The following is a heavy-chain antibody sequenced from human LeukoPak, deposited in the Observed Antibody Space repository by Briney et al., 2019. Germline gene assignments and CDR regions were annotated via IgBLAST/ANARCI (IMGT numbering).Heavy chain of an antibody. CDR2: MSPNSGHT. CDR3: ARVGLTTVTHFDY. D-gene: IGHD4-17*01. J-gene: IGHJ4*02. V-gene: IGHV1-8*01. CDR1: GYTFTSYD. Sequence: ASVKVSCKASGYTFTSYDINWVRQATGQGLEWMGWMSPNSGHTGYAQKFQGRVTMTRNTSISTAYMEVSSLRSEDTAVYYCARVGLTTVTHFDYWGQGTLVTVSS.